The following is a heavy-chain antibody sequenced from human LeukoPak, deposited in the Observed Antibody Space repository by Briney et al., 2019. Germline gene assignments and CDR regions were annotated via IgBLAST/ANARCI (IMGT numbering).Heavy chain of an antibody. CDR2: IYYTGST. CDR3: ARGPVQILTV. J-gene: IGHJ4*02. Sequence: SETLSLTCTVSGASISSYYWSWIRQPPGKGLEWIGYIYYTGSTKINPSLKSRVTISVDKSKNQFSLELTSVTAADTAVYYCARGPVQILTVWGQGILVTVSS. CDR1: GASISSYY. V-gene: IGHV4-59*01. D-gene: IGHD3-9*01.